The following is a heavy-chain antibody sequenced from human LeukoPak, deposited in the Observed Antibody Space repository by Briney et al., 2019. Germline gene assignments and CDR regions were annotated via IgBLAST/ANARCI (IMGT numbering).Heavy chain of an antibody. CDR1: GFTFSSYA. CDR2: ISYDGSNK. J-gene: IGHJ6*02. V-gene: IGHV3-30-3*01. CDR3: ARVKAAAGFRTYYYGMDV. D-gene: IGHD6-13*01. Sequence: GGSLRLSCAASGFTFSSYAMHWVRQAPGKGLEWVADISYDGSNKYYADSVKGRFTISRDNSKNTLYLQMNSLRAEDTAVYYCARVKAAAGFRTYYYGMDVWGQGTTVTVSS.